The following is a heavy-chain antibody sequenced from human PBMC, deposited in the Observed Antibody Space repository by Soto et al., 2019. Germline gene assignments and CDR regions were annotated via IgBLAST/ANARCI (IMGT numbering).Heavy chain of an antibody. CDR3: ARGSTRNWFDP. V-gene: IGHV1-3*01. CDR2: INAGNGNT. J-gene: IGHJ5*02. Sequence: QVQLVQSGAEVKKPGASVKVSCKASGYTFTSYAMHWVRQAPGQRLEWMGWINAGNGNTKYSQKFQGRVTITRDTPAGTAYMELSSLRSEDTAVYYCARGSTRNWFDPWGQGTLVTVSS. CDR1: GYTFTSYA.